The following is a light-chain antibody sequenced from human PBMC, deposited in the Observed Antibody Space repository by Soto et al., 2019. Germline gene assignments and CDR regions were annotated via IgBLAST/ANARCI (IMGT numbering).Light chain of an antibody. Sequence: DIQMTQSPSTLSASVGDRVTITCLASKSISSWLAWYQQTPGKAPTLLIYTASNLQSGVPSRFSGSGSGTDFTLTISSLQPEDFATFYCQQSYNTPLTFGGGTKVDIK. CDR1: KSISSW. V-gene: IGKV1-39*01. J-gene: IGKJ4*01. CDR2: TAS. CDR3: QQSYNTPLT.